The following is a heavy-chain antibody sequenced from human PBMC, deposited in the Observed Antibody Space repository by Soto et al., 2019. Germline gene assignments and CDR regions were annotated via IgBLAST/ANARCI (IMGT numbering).Heavy chain of an antibody. CDR1: GFTFSSYG. D-gene: IGHD4-17*01. CDR2: ISYDGSNK. J-gene: IGHJ4*02. CDR3: AKAQTPDYGDYGRFDY. Sequence: PGGSLRLSCAASGFTFSSYGMHWVRQAPGKGLEWVAVISYDGSNKYYADSVKGRFTISRDNSKNTLYLQMNSLRAEDTAVYYCAKAQTPDYGDYGRFDYWGQGTLVPVSS. V-gene: IGHV3-30*18.